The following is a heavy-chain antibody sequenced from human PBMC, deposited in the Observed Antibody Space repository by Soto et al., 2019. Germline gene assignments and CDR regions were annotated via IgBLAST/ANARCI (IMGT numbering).Heavy chain of an antibody. J-gene: IGHJ6*03. V-gene: IGHV4-59*01. D-gene: IGHD3-3*01. CDR2: IYYSGST. CDR1: GGSISSYY. CDR3: ARSNKVAYYDFWSGYIEPETYRYYYYYMDV. Sequence: SETLSLTCTVSGGSISSYYWSWIRQPPGKGLEWIGYIYYSGSTNYNPSLKSRVTISVDTSKNQFSLKLSSVTAADTAVYYCARSNKVAYYDFWSGYIEPETYRYYYYYMDVWGKGTTVTVSS.